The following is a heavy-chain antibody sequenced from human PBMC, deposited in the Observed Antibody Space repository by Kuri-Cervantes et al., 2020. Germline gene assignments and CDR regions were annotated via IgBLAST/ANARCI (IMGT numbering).Heavy chain of an antibody. D-gene: IGHD3-22*01. V-gene: IGHV4-34*01. J-gene: IGHJ3*02. Sequence: GSLRLSCAVYGGSFSGYYWSWIRQPPGKGLEWIGEINHSGSINYNPSLKSRITMAVDTSKNQFSLKLSSVTAADTAVYYCARGVSVVAPYAYDIWGQGTLVTVSS. CDR1: GGSFSGYY. CDR3: ARGVSVVAPYAYDI. CDR2: INHSGSI.